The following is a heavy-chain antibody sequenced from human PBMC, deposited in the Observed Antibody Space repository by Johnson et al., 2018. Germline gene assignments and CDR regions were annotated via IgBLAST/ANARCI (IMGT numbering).Heavy chain of an antibody. Sequence: VQLVQSGGGLVKPGGSLRLSCAASGFTFSSYSMNWVRQAPGKGLEWVSSISSSSSYIYYADSVKGRFTISRDNAKTPLYLQMNSLRAEDTAVYYCERVDDGSGSYYYYYGMDVWGQGTTVTVSS. CDR3: ERVDDGSGSYYYYYGMDV. J-gene: IGHJ6*02. D-gene: IGHD3-10*01. CDR2: ISSSSSYI. V-gene: IGHV3-21*01. CDR1: GFTFSSYS.